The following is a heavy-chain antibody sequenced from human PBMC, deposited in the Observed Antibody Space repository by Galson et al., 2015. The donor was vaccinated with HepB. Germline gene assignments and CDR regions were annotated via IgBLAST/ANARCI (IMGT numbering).Heavy chain of an antibody. CDR1: GYSFTSCW. CDR2: IHPGDSNI. CDR3: ARLYCSSTSCSNYYYYYMDV. Sequence: SGAEVKKPGESLKISCKGFGYSFTSCWIGWVRQMPGKGLEWMGIIHPGDSNIRYSPSFQGQVTISADKSISTAFLQWSSLKASDTAMYYCARLYCSSTSCSNYYYYYMDVWGRGTTVTVSS. D-gene: IGHD2-2*01. J-gene: IGHJ6*03. V-gene: IGHV5-51*03.